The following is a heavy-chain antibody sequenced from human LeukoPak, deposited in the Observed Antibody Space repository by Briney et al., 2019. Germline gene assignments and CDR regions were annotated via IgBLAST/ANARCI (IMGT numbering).Heavy chain of an antibody. CDR3: ARIANSVYYYYDF. CDR1: GFTFSSYS. V-gene: IGHV3-21*01. Sequence: GGSLRLSCAASGFTFSSYSMNWVRQAPGKGLEWVSYISSSSSYIYYADSVKGRFTISRDNAKNSLYLQMNSLRAEDTAVYYCARIANSVYYYYDFWGQGTLVTVSS. D-gene: IGHD3-22*01. J-gene: IGHJ4*02. CDR2: ISSSSSYI.